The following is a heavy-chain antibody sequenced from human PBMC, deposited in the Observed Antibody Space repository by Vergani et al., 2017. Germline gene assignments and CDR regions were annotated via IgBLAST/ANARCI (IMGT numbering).Heavy chain of an antibody. CDR1: GYTFTSYA. D-gene: IGHD6-19*01. J-gene: IGHJ4*02. Sequence: QVQLVQSGAEVKKPGASVKVSCKASGYTFTSYAMHWVRQAPGQRLEWMGWINAGNGNTKYSQKFQGRVTITRDTSASTAYMELSSLRAEETAVYYCARDYGYSSGWYWGQGTLVTVSS. CDR3: ARDYGYSSGWY. CDR2: INAGNGNT. V-gene: IGHV1-3*01.